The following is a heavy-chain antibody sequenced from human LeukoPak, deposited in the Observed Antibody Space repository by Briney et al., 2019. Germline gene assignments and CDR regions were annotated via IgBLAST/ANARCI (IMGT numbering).Heavy chain of an antibody. D-gene: IGHD1-26*01. J-gene: IGHJ6*02. Sequence: PGRSLRLSCAASGFTVSSYGMHWVCQAPGKGLEWVAVIWYDGSNKYYADSVKGRFTTSRDNSKNTVYLQMNSLRADDTAVYYCARSSFGSHRQDGMDVWAKGPRSPSP. CDR2: IWYDGSNK. V-gene: IGHV3-33*01. CDR1: GFTVSSYG. CDR3: ARSSFGSHRQDGMDV.